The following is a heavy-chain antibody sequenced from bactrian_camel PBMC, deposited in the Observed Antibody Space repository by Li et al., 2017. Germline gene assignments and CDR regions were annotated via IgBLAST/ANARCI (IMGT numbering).Heavy chain of an antibody. CDR1: GFTFSTCY. J-gene: IGHJ4*01. D-gene: IGHD4*01. V-gene: IGHV3-2*01. CDR3: ATVRYSDYGTEYNY. CDR2: IFDDGRHT. Sequence: HVQLVESGGDLVQPGGSLRLSCAASGFTFSTCYMSWVRQAPGKGLEWVSGIFDDGRHTYYAEFVKGRFTISRDNAKNTLYLQMNSLKPEDTAVYYCATVRYSDYGTEYNYWGQGTQVTVS.